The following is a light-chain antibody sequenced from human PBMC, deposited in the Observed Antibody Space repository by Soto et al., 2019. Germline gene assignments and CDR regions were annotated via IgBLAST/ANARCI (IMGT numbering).Light chain of an antibody. CDR3: QQANSFPIT. CDR2: AAS. CDR1: HGISSW. Sequence: DIQMTQSPSSVSASVGDRXTXXCLAXHGISSWLAWYQQKPGKAPKLLIYAASSLQSGVPSRFSGSGSGTDFTLTISILQPEDFATYYCQQANSFPITFGQGTRLEI. J-gene: IGKJ5*01. V-gene: IGKV1-12*01.